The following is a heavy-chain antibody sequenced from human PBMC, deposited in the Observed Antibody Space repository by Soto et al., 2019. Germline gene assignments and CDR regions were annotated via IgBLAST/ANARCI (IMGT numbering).Heavy chain of an antibody. V-gene: IGHV3-53*01. D-gene: IGHD4-4*01. J-gene: IGHJ6*02. Sequence: PGGSLRLSCVGSGFTVSDNYMSWVRQPPGKGLEWGSVMTSLDNTYYAESVKGRFTFSRDNSKNTLYLQMNSLRAEDTAVYYCVRTMYNNYRHIYYGMDVWGQGTTVTVSS. CDR1: GFTVSDNY. CDR2: MTSLDNT. CDR3: VRTMYNNYRHIYYGMDV.